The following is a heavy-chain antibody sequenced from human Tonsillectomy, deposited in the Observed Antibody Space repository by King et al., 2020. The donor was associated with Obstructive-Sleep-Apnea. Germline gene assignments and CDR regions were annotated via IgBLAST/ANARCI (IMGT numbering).Heavy chain of an antibody. D-gene: IGHD4-23*01. Sequence: VQLVESGGGLVQPGGSLRLSCAASGFTFSSYSMNWVRQAPGKGLEWVSYISSSSSTIYYADSVKGRFTISRDNAKNSLYLQMNSLRAEETAVYYCARDGDYGGNSRKFDYWGQGTLVTVSS. CDR3: ARDGDYGGNSRKFDY. V-gene: IGHV3-48*04. J-gene: IGHJ4*02. CDR1: GFTFSSYS. CDR2: ISSSSSTI.